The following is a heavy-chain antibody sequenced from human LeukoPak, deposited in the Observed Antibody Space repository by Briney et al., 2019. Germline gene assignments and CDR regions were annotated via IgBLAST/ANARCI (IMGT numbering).Heavy chain of an antibody. CDR3: ARVTGYMIEDYFDY. J-gene: IGHJ4*02. CDR1: GGSISSSSYY. D-gene: IGHD3-9*01. Sequence: SETLSLTCTVSGGSISSSSYYWGWIRQPPGKGLEWIGSIYYSGSTNYNPSLKSRVTISVDTSKNQFSLKLSSVTAADTAVYYCARVTGYMIEDYFDYWGQGTLVTVSS. V-gene: IGHV4-39*07. CDR2: IYYSGST.